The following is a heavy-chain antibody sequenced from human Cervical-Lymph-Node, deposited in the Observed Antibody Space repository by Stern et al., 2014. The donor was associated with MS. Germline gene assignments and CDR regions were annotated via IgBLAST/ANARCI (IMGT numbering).Heavy chain of an antibody. CDR3: ARSSTVTPNAFDI. CDR2: IYHSGST. CDR1: GGSIRSGGYS. D-gene: IGHD4-17*01. Sequence: QVQLQESGSGLVKPSQTLSLTCAVSGGSIRSGGYSWSWIRQPPGKGLEWIGYIYHSGSTYYNPSLKSRVTISVDRSKNQFSLKLNSVTAADTAVYYCARSSTVTPNAFDIWGQGTMVTVSS. J-gene: IGHJ3*02. V-gene: IGHV4-30-2*01.